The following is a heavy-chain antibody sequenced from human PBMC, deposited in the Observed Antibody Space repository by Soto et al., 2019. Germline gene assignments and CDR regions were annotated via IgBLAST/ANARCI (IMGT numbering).Heavy chain of an antibody. J-gene: IGHJ6*02. CDR2: IIPIFGTA. Sequence: GASVKVSCKASGGTFSSYAISWVRQAPGQGLEWMGGIIPIFGTANYAQKFQGRVTITADESTSTAYMELSSLRSEDTAVYYCAGSEETAKNNYYYYGMDVWGQGTTVTVSS. CDR1: GGTFSSYA. CDR3: AGSEETAKNNYYYYGMDV. V-gene: IGHV1-69*13. D-gene: IGHD6-25*01.